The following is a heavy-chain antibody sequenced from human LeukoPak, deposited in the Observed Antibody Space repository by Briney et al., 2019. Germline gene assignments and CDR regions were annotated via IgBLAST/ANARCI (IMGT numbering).Heavy chain of an antibody. J-gene: IGHJ4*02. CDR2: MNPNSGNT. D-gene: IGHD2-15*01. V-gene: IGHV1-8*01. Sequence: ASVKVSCKASGYTFTTYDINWVRQATGQGLEWMGWMNPNSGNTGYAQKFQGRVTMTRNTSISTAYMELSSLRSEDTAVYYCGGGGPPLLLYYFDYWGQGALVTVSS. CDR3: GGGGPPLLLYYFDY. CDR1: GYTFTTYD.